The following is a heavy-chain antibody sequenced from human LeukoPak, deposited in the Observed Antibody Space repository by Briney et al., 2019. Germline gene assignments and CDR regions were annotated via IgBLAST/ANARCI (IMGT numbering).Heavy chain of an antibody. V-gene: IGHV3-23*01. CDR2: ISASGGST. Sequence: GGSLRLSCAASGFTFSSSAMSWVRQVPGKGLEWVSGISASGGSTYYADSVRGRFTISRDNSKNTLYLQMNSLRAEDTAVYYCAKDLSNWNYDHYFDYWGQGTLVTVSS. CDR3: AKDLSNWNYDHYFDY. J-gene: IGHJ4*02. CDR1: GFTFSSSA. D-gene: IGHD1-7*01.